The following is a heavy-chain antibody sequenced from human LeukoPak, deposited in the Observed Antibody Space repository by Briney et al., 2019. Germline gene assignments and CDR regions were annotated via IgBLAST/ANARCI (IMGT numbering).Heavy chain of an antibody. V-gene: IGHV4-4*07. D-gene: IGHD3-10*01. CDR1: GGSISGYH. Sequence: SETLSLTCTVSGGSISGYHWSWIRQPAGGGLEWIGRIYSSGSTNYNPSLKSRVTMSVDTSKNQFSLNLSSVTPADTAVYYCAILDYYWSGSYSISHYGGRGPLLLVPS. CDR2: IYSSGST. J-gene: IGHJ2*01. CDR3: AILDYYWSGSYSISHY.